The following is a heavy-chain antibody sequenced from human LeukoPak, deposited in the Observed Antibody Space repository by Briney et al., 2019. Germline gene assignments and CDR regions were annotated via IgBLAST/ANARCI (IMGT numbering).Heavy chain of an antibody. CDR2: IGTSSTI. Sequence: GGSLRLSCSASGFTFSSYSMNWVRQAPGKGLEWISYIGTSSTIYYADSVTGRFTISRDNAKSSLFLQMNSLRAEDTAVYYCARERRAGTSYYFDYRGQGTLVTVSS. D-gene: IGHD3/OR15-3a*01. V-gene: IGHV3-48*01. J-gene: IGHJ4*02. CDR3: ARERRAGTSYYFDY. CDR1: GFTFSSYS.